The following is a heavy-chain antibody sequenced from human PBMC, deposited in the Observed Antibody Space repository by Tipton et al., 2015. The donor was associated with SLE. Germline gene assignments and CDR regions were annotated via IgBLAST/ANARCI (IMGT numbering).Heavy chain of an antibody. J-gene: IGHJ2*01. CDR1: GGSISSGSYY. Sequence: TLSLTCTVSGGSISSGSYYWSWIRQPAGKGLEWIGYIYTSGSTNYNPSLKSRVTISVDTSKNQFSLKLSSVTAADTAVYYCARPVSVAGNWYFDLWGRGTLVTVSS. D-gene: IGHD6-19*01. CDR2: IYTSGST. V-gene: IGHV4-61*09. CDR3: ARPVSVAGNWYFDL.